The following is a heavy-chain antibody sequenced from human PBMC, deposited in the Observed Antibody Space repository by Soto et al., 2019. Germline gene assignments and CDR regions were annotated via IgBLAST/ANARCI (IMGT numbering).Heavy chain of an antibody. CDR3: AAGQATTRDYYYGMDV. CDR1: GFTFTSSA. V-gene: IGHV1-58*01. CDR2: IVVGSGNT. D-gene: IGHD5-12*01. J-gene: IGHJ6*02. Sequence: SVKVSCKASGFTFTSSAVQWVRQARGQRLEWIGWIVVGSGNTNYAQKFQERATITRDMSTSTAYMELSSLRSEDTAVYYCAAGQATTRDYYYGMDVWGQGTTVTLSS.